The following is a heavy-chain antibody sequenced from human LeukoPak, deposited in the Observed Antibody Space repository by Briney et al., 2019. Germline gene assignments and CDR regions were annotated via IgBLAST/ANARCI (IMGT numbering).Heavy chain of an antibody. CDR1: GFTFSSYG. J-gene: IGHJ4*02. V-gene: IGHV3-30*02. CDR3: ARDLSNSLHN. D-gene: IGHD5/OR15-5a*01. Sequence: PGGSLRLSCAASGFTFSSYGMYWVRQAPGKGLEGVAFIWHDGSNKYQADSVKGRFTISRDNSKNTLYLQMNSLRAEDTAVYFCARDLSNSLHNWGQGTLVTVSS. CDR2: IWHDGSNK.